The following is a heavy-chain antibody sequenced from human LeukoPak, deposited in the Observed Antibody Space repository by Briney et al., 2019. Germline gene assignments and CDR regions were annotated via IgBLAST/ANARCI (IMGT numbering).Heavy chain of an antibody. Sequence: ASVKVSCKASGYSFTSYYMHWVRQAPGQGLEWMGIINPSGGSTSYAQKFQGRVTMTRDMSTSTVYMELSSLRSEDTAVYYCARGAGLLRGNYYFDYWGQGTLVTVSS. CDR3: ARGAGLLRGNYYFDY. CDR1: GYSFTSYY. V-gene: IGHV1-46*01. D-gene: IGHD3-3*01. J-gene: IGHJ4*02. CDR2: INPSGGST.